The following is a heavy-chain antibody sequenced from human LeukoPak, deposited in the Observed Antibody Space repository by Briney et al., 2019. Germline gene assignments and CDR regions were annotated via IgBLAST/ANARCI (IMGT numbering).Heavy chain of an antibody. J-gene: IGHJ4*02. CDR2: IKTDGSIT. V-gene: IGHV3-74*01. Sequence: GGSLRLSCAASGFSFSVYWMHWVRQAPGKGPVWVSRIKTDGSITDYADFVKGRFTISRDNAKNTLYLQMNSLRAEDTAVYYCARDIDGGNSEGVFDYWGQGTLVTVSS. CDR1: GFSFSVYW. CDR3: ARDIDGGNSEGVFDY. D-gene: IGHD4-23*01.